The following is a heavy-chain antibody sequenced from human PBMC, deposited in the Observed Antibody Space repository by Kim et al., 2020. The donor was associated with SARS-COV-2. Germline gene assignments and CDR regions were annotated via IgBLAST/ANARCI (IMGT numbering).Heavy chain of an antibody. CDR1: GGSISSSSYY. J-gene: IGHJ5*02. CDR2: IYYSGST. Sequence: SETLSLTCTVSGGSISSSSYYWGWIRQPPGKGLEWIGSIYYSGSTYYNPSLKSRVTISVDTSKNQFSLKLSSVTAADTAVYYCARPPYSTRGWFDPWGQGTLVTVSS. D-gene: IGHD6-13*01. CDR3: ARPPYSTRGWFDP. V-gene: IGHV4-39*01.